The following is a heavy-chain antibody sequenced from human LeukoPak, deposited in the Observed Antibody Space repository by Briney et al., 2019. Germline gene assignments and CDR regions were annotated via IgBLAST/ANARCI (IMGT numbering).Heavy chain of an antibody. J-gene: IGHJ4*02. CDR2: ISGSGGST. D-gene: IGHD3-3*01. V-gene: IGHV3-23*01. CDR3: AKGGRITIFGVARNYFDY. CDR1: GFTLSSYA. Sequence: PGGSLRLSCAASGFTLSSYAMSWVRQAPGKGLEWVSGISGSGGSTVYADSVKGRFTISRDNSKNTLYLQMNSLRAEDTAVYYCAKGGRITIFGVARNYFDYWGQGTLVTVSS.